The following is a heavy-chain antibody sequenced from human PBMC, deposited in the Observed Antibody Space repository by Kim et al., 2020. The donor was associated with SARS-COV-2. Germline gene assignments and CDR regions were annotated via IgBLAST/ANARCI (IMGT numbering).Heavy chain of an antibody. Sequence: SETLSLTCTVSGGSISSSSYYWGWIRQPPGKGLEWIGSNYYSGSTYYNPSLKSRVTISVDTSKNQFSLKLSSVTAADTAVYYCARHKKTLPSDYWGQGTLVTVSS. V-gene: IGHV4-39*01. CDR1: GGSISSSSYY. J-gene: IGHJ4*02. CDR3: ARHKKTLPSDY. CDR2: NYYSGST.